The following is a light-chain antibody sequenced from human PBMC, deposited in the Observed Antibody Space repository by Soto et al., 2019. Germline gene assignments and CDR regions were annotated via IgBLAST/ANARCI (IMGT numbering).Light chain of an antibody. J-gene: IGKJ1*01. CDR2: EAS. Sequence: DLQLTQSPATLSASIGDTVTITCRASHRISTCLAWYQQKPGKAPKLLIYEASTLATGVPSRFSGSGSGTECTLTISSLPPDDSATYYCQQDSSYWTFGQGTKVDIK. CDR3: QQDSSYWT. CDR1: HRISTC. V-gene: IGKV1-5*03.